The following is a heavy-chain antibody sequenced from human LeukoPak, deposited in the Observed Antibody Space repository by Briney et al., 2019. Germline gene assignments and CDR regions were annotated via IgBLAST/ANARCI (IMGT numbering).Heavy chain of an antibody. CDR1: GGSISSSSYY. J-gene: IGHJ2*01. D-gene: IGHD3-10*01. V-gene: IGHV4-39*01. CDR2: IYYSGRT. Sequence: PSETLSHTCTVSGGSISSSSYYWGWIRQPPGKGLEWIGSIYYSGRTYYNPSLKSRVTISVDTSKNPFSLKPSSVTAADTAVYYCARQRPLLWFGELPHWYFDLWGRGTLVTVSS. CDR3: ARQRPLLWFGELPHWYFDL.